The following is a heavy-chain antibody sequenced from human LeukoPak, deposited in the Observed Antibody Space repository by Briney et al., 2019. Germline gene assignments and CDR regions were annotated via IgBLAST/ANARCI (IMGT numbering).Heavy chain of an antibody. D-gene: IGHD3-9*01. CDR3: ATPGGYDILTGRPEGDWFDP. V-gene: IGHV1-2*06. J-gene: IGHJ5*02. CDR1: GYTFTGYY. CDR2: INPNSGGT. Sequence: ASVKISCKVSGYTFTGYYMHWVRQAPGQGLEWMGRINPNSGGTNYAQKFQGRVTMTRDTSISTAYMELSRLRSDDTAVHYCATPGGYDILTGRPEGDWFDPWGQGTLVTVSS.